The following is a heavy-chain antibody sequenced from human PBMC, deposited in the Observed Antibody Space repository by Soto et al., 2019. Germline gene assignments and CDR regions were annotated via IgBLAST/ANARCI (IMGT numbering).Heavy chain of an antibody. CDR1: GGAFNGYY. D-gene: IGHD3-10*01. Sequence: QVHLQQWGAGRLKPSETLSLTCAVTGGAFNGYYWTWIRQSPGKGLQWIGESNHSGTVDYNPSIKSRVTFSNDTSKKQFSLTLTSVTAADTAGYYCARAGAARVRGSIGGFDYGGPGTLVTVSS. V-gene: IGHV4-34*01. CDR3: ARAGAARVRGSIGGFDY. CDR2: SNHSGTV. J-gene: IGHJ4*02.